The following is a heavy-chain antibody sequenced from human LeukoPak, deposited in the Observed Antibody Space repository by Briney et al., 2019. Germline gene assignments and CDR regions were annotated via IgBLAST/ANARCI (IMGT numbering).Heavy chain of an antibody. Sequence: GGSLRLSCVASGFPFSSYSMYWVRQTPGKGLQWVSYISDSSSTMNYEDSVKGRFTISRDNAKNSLFLQMNSLGADDTAVYYCAREHFTSYYYMDAWGKGTTVTVSS. CDR1: GFPFSSYS. J-gene: IGHJ6*03. V-gene: IGHV3-48*04. CDR2: ISDSSSTM. CDR3: AREHFTSYYYMDA. D-gene: IGHD3-3*02.